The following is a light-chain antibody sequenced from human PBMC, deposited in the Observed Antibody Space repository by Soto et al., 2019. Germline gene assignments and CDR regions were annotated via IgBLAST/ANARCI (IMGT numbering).Light chain of an antibody. CDR1: SSDGGGYNY. J-gene: IGLJ3*02. Sequence: QSALTQPASVSVSPGQSITISCTGTSSDGGGYNYVSWYQQHPGKAPKLMIYDVSNRPSGVSNRFSGSKSGNTASLTISGLQAEDEADYYCSSYTSSSTLVFGGGTKLTVL. CDR3: SSYTSSSTLV. V-gene: IGLV2-14*01. CDR2: DVS.